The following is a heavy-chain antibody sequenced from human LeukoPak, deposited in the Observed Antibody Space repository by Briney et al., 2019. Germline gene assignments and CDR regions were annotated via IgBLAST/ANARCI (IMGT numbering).Heavy chain of an antibody. J-gene: IGHJ5*02. CDR2: IIPILGMA. D-gene: IGHD5-18*01. Sequence: EASVKVSCKASGGTFSSYAISWVRQAPGQGLEWMGRIIPILGMANYAQKFQGRVTITADKSTSTAYMELSSLRSEDTAVYYCARDLRVTNQFDPWGQGTLVTVSS. CDR3: ARDLRVTNQFDP. CDR1: GGTFSSYA. V-gene: IGHV1-69*04.